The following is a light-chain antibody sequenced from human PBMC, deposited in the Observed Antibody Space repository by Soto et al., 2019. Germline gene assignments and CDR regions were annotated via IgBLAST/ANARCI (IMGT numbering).Light chain of an antibody. CDR1: SSNIGNNY. CDR3: GTWDSSLSAWV. J-gene: IGLJ3*02. Sequence: QSVLPQPPSVSAAPGQKVTISCSGSSSNIGNNYVSWYQQLPGTAPKLLIYENNKRPSGIPDRFSGYKSGTSGTLGITGLQTGDEADYYCGTWDSSLSAWVFGGGTKLTV. V-gene: IGLV1-51*02. CDR2: ENN.